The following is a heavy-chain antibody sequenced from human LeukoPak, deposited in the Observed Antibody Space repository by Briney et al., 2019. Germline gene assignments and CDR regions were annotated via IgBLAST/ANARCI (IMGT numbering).Heavy chain of an antibody. V-gene: IGHV3-53*01. J-gene: IGHJ4*02. CDR1: GFTVSSSH. Sequence: GGSLRLSCVASGFTVSSSHMTWVRQAPGRGLEWVSVLYSGGSTYYADSVKGRFTISRDNSKNTLYLQMNSLRAEDTAVYYCAKVRAPSGWFNSDYWGQGTLVTVSS. CDR2: LYSGGST. D-gene: IGHD6-19*01. CDR3: AKVRAPSGWFNSDY.